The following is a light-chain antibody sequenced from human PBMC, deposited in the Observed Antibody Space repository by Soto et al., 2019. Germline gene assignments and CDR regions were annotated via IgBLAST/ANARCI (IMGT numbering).Light chain of an antibody. Sequence: EIVLTQSPVTLSVSPGERATLSCRASQSVRSYLAWYQQKPGQAPRLLIYDTSNRATGTPARFSGSGSGTDFTLTISSLEPEDFEVYFCQQRFSWPVTFGQGTRLEIK. J-gene: IGKJ5*01. CDR2: DTS. V-gene: IGKV3-11*01. CDR1: QSVRSY. CDR3: QQRFSWPVT.